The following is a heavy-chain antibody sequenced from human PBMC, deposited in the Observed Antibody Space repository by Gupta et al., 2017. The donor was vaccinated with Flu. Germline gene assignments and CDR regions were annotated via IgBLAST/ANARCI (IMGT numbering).Heavy chain of an antibody. V-gene: IGHV4-34*01. CDR1: GGSFSGYY. Sequence: QVQLQQWGAGLLKPSETLSLTCAVYGGSFSGYYWSWIRQPPGKGLEWIGEINHSGSTNYNPSLKSRVTISVDTAKNQFSLKLSSVTAADTAVYYCARIAAAAQRGVDYWGQGTLVTVSS. CDR2: INHSGST. CDR3: ARIAAAAQRGVDY. J-gene: IGHJ4*02. D-gene: IGHD6-13*01.